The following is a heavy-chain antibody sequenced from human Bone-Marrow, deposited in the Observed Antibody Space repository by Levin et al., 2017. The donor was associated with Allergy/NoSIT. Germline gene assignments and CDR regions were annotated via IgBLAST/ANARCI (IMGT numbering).Heavy chain of an antibody. CDR2: IWSDGSSE. CDR3: ARDKGVRFIDT. CDR1: GLPFPDSG. Sequence: PGGSLRLSCAASGLPFPDSGMHWVRQAPEKGLEWVAFIWSDGSSEYYEDSVEGRFTISRDNVRNTLYLQMNSLRAEDSAVYYCARDKGVRFIDTWGQGTMVTVSS. D-gene: IGHD3-10*01. V-gene: IGHV3-33*01. J-gene: IGHJ5*02.